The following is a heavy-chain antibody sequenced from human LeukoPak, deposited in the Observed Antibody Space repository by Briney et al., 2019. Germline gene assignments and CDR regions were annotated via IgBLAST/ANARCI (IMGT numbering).Heavy chain of an antibody. CDR3: ARAPTYYGSGSYLDY. J-gene: IGHJ4*02. CDR2: IYTSGST. CDR1: GGSISSGSYY. V-gene: IGHV4-61*02. Sequence: SETLSLTCTVSGGSISSGSYYWSWIRQPAGKGLEWIGRIYTSGSTNYNPSLKGRVTISVDTSKNQFSLKLSSVTAADTAVYYCARAPTYYGSGSYLDYWGQGTLVTVSS. D-gene: IGHD3-10*01.